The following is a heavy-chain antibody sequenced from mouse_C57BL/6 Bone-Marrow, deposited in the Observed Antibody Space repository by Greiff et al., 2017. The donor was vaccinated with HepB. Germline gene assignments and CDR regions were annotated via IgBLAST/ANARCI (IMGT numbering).Heavy chain of an antibody. V-gene: IGHV5-12*01. Sequence: EVKLVESGGGLVQPGGSLKLSCAASGFTFSDYYMYWVRQTPEKRLEWVAYISNGGGSTYYPDTVKGRCTISRDNAKNTLYLQMSLLKSEDTAMYYCARQYDYDYAMDYWGQGTSVTVSS. CDR1: GFTFSDYY. D-gene: IGHD2-4*01. J-gene: IGHJ4*01. CDR3: ARQYDYDYAMDY. CDR2: ISNGGGST.